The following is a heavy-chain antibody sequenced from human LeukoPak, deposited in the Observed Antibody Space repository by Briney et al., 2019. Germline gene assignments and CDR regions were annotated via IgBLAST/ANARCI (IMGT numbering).Heavy chain of an antibody. Sequence: GGSLRLSCAASGFIFSNYAMSWVRQAPGEGPEWVSGTGGRGDAKLFADSVNGRFTISRDNSNSMLYLQMHSLRLDDTAIYYCAKELSSASYPYYFNSWGQGILVTVSS. CDR1: GFIFSNYA. CDR3: AKELSSASYPYYFNS. V-gene: IGHV3-23*01. CDR2: TGGRGDAK. D-gene: IGHD6-19*01. J-gene: IGHJ4*02.